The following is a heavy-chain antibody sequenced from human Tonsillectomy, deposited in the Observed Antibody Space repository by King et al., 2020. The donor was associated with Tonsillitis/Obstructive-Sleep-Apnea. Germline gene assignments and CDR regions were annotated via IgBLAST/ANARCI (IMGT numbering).Heavy chain of an antibody. Sequence: QVQLVESGGGVVQPGRSLRLSCAASGFTFRNYAMHWVRQAPGKGLEWVAVISYDGSNKYYADSVKGRFTISRDNSKNTLYLQMNSLRAEDTAVYYCARDIAAAGTHYGMDVCGQGTTVTVSS. CDR1: GFTFRNYA. CDR3: ARDIAAAGTHYGMDV. D-gene: IGHD6-13*01. CDR2: ISYDGSNK. V-gene: IGHV3-30*04. J-gene: IGHJ6*02.